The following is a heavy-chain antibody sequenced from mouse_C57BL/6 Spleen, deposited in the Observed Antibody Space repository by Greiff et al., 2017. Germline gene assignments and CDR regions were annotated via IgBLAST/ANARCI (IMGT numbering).Heavy chain of an antibody. Sequence: VQLQESGPELVKPGASVKISCKASGYAFSSSWMNWVKQRPGKGLEWIGRIYPGDGDTNYNGKFKGKATLTADTSSSTAYMQLSSLTSEDSAVYFCGADGKWYVDGWGTGTTVTVAS. CDR3: GADGKWYVDG. CDR1: GYAFSSSW. CDR2: IYPGDGDT. J-gene: IGHJ1*03. V-gene: IGHV1-82*01. D-gene: IGHD2-1*01.